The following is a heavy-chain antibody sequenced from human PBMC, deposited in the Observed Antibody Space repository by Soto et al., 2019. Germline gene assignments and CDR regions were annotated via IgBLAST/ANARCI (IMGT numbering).Heavy chain of an antibody. J-gene: IGHJ6*02. CDR3: ARDATSSFGESDGMDV. CDR2: ISAYNGNT. D-gene: IGHD3-10*01. Sequence: QVPLVQSGAEVKKPGASVKVSCKASGYTFTSYGISWVRQAPGQGLEWMGWISAYNGNTNYAQKLQGRVTMTTDTSTSTAHMELRSLRSDDTAVYYCARDATSSFGESDGMDVWGQGTTVTVSS. CDR1: GYTFTSYG. V-gene: IGHV1-18*01.